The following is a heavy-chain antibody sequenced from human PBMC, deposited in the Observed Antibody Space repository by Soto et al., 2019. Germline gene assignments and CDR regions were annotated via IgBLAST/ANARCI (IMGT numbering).Heavy chain of an antibody. V-gene: IGHV3-15*01. CDR2: IKSKTDGGTT. D-gene: IGHD3-10*01. Sequence: EVQLVESGGGLVQPGGSLRLSCAASGFTFSNAWMSWVRQAPGKGLEWVGRIKSKTDGGTTDYAAPVKGRFTISRDDSKNTLYLQMNSLKTEDTAVYYCTTEAYYYDYFDYWGQGTLVTVSS. CDR1: GFTFSNAW. J-gene: IGHJ4*02. CDR3: TTEAYYYDYFDY.